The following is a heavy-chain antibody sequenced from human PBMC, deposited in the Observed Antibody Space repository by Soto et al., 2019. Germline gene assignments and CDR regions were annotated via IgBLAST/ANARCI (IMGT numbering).Heavy chain of an antibody. V-gene: IGHV3-30*03. Sequence: GGSLRLSCAASGFTFSSYGMHWVRQAPGKGLEWVAVISYDGSNKYYADSVKGRFTISRDNSKNTLYLQMNSLRAEDTAVYYCSHGYYQYFESWGQGTLVTVSS. D-gene: IGHD5-18*01. CDR2: ISYDGSNK. CDR1: GFTFSSYG. CDR3: SHGYYQYFES. J-gene: IGHJ4*02.